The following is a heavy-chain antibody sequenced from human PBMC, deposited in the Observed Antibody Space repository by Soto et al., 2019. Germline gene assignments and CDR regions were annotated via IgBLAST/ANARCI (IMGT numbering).Heavy chain of an antibody. CDR2: IGGSGVTT. J-gene: IGHJ4*02. Sequence: EVQLLESGGGLVQPGGSLRLSCAASGFTFSDYAMSWVRQAPGKGLEWVSTIGGSGVTTYYADSVKGRFTISRDNSKNTVYLQMHSLRAEDTAVFYCARDRGSSQNNYFDFWGQGNLVTVSS. CDR1: GFTFSDYA. V-gene: IGHV3-23*01. CDR3: ARDRGSSQNNYFDF. D-gene: IGHD1-26*01.